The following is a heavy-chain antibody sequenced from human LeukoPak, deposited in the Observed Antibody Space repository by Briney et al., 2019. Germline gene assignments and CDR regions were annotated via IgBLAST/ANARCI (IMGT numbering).Heavy chain of an antibody. D-gene: IGHD6-13*01. CDR1: GFTFTTYG. CDR2: ISFSGSYI. CDR3: ARDLMGIAYRGAFYY. Sequence: GGSLRLSCAASGFTFTTYGFNWVRQAPGKGLEWVSSISFSGSYIYYADSVKGRFTISRDNAKNSLYLQMNSLRAEDTAVYYCARDLMGIAYRGAFYYWGQGTLVTVSS. V-gene: IGHV3-21*04. J-gene: IGHJ4*02.